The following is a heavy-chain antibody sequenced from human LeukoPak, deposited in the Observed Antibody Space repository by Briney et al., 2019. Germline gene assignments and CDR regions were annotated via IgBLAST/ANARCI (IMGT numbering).Heavy chain of an antibody. CDR3: ARRYCSGGSCYTRYYGMDV. Sequence: PGGSLRLSCAASGFTFSDYYMSWIRQAPGKGLEWVSYISSSSSYTNYADSVKGRFTISRDNAKNSLYLQINSLRAEDTAVYYCARRYCSGGSCYTRYYGMDVWGQGSTVTVSS. CDR2: ISSSSSYT. V-gene: IGHV3-11*03. CDR1: GFTFSDYY. D-gene: IGHD2-15*01. J-gene: IGHJ6*02.